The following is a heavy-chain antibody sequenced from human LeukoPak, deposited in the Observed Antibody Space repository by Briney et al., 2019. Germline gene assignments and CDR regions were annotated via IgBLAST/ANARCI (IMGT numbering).Heavy chain of an antibody. CDR3: AKDGTQWLAQNDY. V-gene: IGHV3-23*01. CDR1: GFTFSSYA. J-gene: IGHJ4*02. Sequence: GGSLRLSCAASGFTFSSYAMSWVRQAPWKGLEWVSTIIVSGGGTYYADSVKGRFTISRDNSKNTLYLQMNSLRAEDTAVYYCAKDGTQWLAQNDYWGQGTLVTVSS. CDR2: IIVSGGGT. D-gene: IGHD6-19*01.